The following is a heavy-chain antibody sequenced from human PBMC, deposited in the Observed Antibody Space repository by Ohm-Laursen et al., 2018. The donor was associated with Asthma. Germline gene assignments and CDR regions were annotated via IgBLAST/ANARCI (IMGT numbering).Heavy chain of an antibody. CDR3: ARGSLEGLQ. CDR1: DSPSVTT. J-gene: IGHJ4*02. CDR2: TFPDGRQT. V-gene: IGHV3-74*01. Sequence: SLRLSCSALDSPSVTTLCTGSASVQGGGLDWVSHTFPDGRQTNTADSVKGRFTISRDDAENTLYLQMNSLRADDSAVYYCARGSLEGLQWGQGTLVTVSS. D-gene: IGHD5-24*01.